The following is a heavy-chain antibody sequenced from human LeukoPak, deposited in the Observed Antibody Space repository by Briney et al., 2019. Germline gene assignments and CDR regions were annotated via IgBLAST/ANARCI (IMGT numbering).Heavy chain of an antibody. CDR2: ISSSSSTI. D-gene: IGHD6-13*01. J-gene: IGHJ4*02. Sequence: PGGSLRLSCAASGFTFSSYSMNWVRQAPGKGLEWVSYISSSSSTIYYADSVKGRFTISRDNAKNSLYLQMSSLRAEDTAVYYCARGHSSSWMSEIDYWGQGTLVTVSS. V-gene: IGHV3-48*04. CDR3: ARGHSSSWMSEIDY. CDR1: GFTFSSYS.